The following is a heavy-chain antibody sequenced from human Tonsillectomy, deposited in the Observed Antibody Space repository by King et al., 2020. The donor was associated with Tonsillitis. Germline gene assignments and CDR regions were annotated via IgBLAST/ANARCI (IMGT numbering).Heavy chain of an antibody. D-gene: IGHD3-3*01. CDR1: GFTFSTYA. CDR2: MSGAGART. Sequence: VQLVESGGGLVQPGGSLRLSCAASGFTFSTYAMTWVRQAPGKGLEWVSVMSGAGARTYHADSVKGRFTISRENSKNTLDLQMNSLRAEDTAVYYCAKCPYDFWSGGLYYAMDVWGQGTTVTVSS. CDR3: AKCPYDFWSGGLYYAMDV. V-gene: IGHV3-23*04. J-gene: IGHJ6*02.